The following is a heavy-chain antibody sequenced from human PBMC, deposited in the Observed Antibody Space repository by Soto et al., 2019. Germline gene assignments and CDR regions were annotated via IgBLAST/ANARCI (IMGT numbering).Heavy chain of an antibody. V-gene: IGHV1-8*01. Sequence: ASVKVSCKASGYSFTNNDVTWVRQATGQGLEWMGWMNTGSGDTGYAQKFQGRVTMTRDISIATAYMELSSLRSDDTAIYYCARMATFGSLNWFDPWGQGTLVTVPQ. J-gene: IGHJ5*02. CDR2: MNTGSGDT. CDR1: GYSFTNND. D-gene: IGHD3-16*01. CDR3: ARMATFGSLNWFDP.